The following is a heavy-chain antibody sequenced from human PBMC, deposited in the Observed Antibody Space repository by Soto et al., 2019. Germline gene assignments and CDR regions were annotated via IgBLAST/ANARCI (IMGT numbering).Heavy chain of an antibody. J-gene: IGHJ6*02. CDR1: GYTFTNYD. D-gene: IGHD3-10*01. CDR3: ARGYYYGSGRPTPGGMDV. CDR2: ISTYTGNT. V-gene: IGHV1-18*01. Sequence: QVHLVQSGAEVKKPGASVKVSCKASGYTFTNYDINWVRQAPGQGLEWMGWISTYTGNTNYAQKLQGRVTMTTDTPTSTADMERRSLSSDATAVYYCARGYYYGSGRPTPGGMDVWGQGTTVTVSS.